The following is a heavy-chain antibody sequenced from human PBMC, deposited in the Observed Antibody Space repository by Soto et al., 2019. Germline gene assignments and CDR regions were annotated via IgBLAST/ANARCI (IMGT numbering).Heavy chain of an antibody. J-gene: IGHJ4*02. CDR2: IFDSGTT. D-gene: IGHD6-19*01. CDR1: GGSISSGGYY. Sequence: QVQLQESGPGLVKPSQTLSLTCTVSGGSISSGGYYWSWLRQHPGKGLEWIGYIFDSGTTYYNPSLKRRVTISVDPSKSQFFLRLTSVTATDTAVYYCASQASGWYPDYWGQGTLVTVSS. V-gene: IGHV4-31*03. CDR3: ASQASGWYPDY.